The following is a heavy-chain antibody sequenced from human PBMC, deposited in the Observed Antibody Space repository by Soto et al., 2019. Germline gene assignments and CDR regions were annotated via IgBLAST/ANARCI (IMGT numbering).Heavy chain of an antibody. CDR1: GYTFNTYA. V-gene: IGHV1-18*01. Sequence: QIQLVQSGSAVEEPGASVKVSCKASGYTFNTYAITWVRQAPGQGLEWMGWISPNNGKTRYTQRLQDRITMTTDTSTNTAYMELRSLTSDDTAMYYCARIFLPGFPDYWGQGTLVPVSS. J-gene: IGHJ4*02. D-gene: IGHD1-1*01. CDR3: ARIFLPGFPDY. CDR2: ISPNNGKT.